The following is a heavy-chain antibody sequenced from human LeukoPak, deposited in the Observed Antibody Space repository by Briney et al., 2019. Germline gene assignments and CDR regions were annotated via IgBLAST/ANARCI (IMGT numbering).Heavy chain of an antibody. D-gene: IGHD5-24*01. Sequence: SETLFLTCTVSGGSISKSSFYWAWIRQPPGRGPEWIGSIDESGSTYYNPSLKSRLTISVDTSKNQFSLRLRFVTAADTAVYYCAKIGMATLFDYWGQGILITVSS. V-gene: IGHV4-39*01. CDR1: GGSISKSSFY. J-gene: IGHJ4*02. CDR2: IDESGST. CDR3: AKIGMATLFDY.